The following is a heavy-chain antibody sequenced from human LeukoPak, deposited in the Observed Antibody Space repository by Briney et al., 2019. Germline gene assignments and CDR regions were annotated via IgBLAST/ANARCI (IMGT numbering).Heavy chain of an antibody. Sequence: SEPLSLTCTVSGGSISSYYWGWIRQPPGKGLGWIAYIYYSGSTNYKPSLTSRVTISVHTSKNQLSLKLSSVTAADTAVYYCARESASSSSYGYWGQGTLVTVSS. CDR2: IYYSGST. V-gene: IGHV4-59*12. CDR3: ARESASSSSYGY. CDR1: GGSISSYY. D-gene: IGHD6-13*01. J-gene: IGHJ4*02.